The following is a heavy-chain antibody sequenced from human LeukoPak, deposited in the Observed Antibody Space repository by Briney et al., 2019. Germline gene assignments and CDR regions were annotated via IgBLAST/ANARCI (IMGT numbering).Heavy chain of an antibody. CDR3: ARDRRIVAAAGTGWFDP. J-gene: IGHJ5*02. D-gene: IGHD6-13*01. V-gene: IGHV4-39*07. Sequence: SETLSLTCTVSGGSIRSSSHYWGWIRQPPGKGLEWIGSIYYSGSTYYNPSLKSRVTISVDTSKNKFSLKLSYVTAADTAVYYCARDRRIVAAAGTGWFDPWGQGTLVTVSS. CDR2: IYYSGST. CDR1: GGSIRSSSHY.